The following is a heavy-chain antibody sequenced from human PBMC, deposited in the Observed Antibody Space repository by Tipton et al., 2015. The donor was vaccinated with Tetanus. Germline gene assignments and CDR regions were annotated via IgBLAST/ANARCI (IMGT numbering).Heavy chain of an antibody. V-gene: IGHV4-31*03. CDR3: AGDPAEMAHHWFDP. Sequence: LSLTCTVSGGSISSGGYYWSWIRQHPGKGLEWIGYIYYSGSTYYNPSLKSRVTISVDTSKNQFSLKLSSVTAADTAVYYCAGDPAEMAHHWFDPWGQGTLVTVSS. D-gene: IGHD5-24*01. J-gene: IGHJ5*02. CDR1: GGSISSGGYY. CDR2: IYYSGST.